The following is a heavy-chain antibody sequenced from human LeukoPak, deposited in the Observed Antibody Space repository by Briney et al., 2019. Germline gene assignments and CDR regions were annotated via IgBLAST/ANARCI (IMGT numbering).Heavy chain of an antibody. V-gene: IGHV1-2*02. CDR2: INPNSGGT. CDR1: GYTFTGYY. J-gene: IGHJ6*03. D-gene: IGHD4-17*01. Sequence: ASVKVSCKASGYTFTGYYMHWVRQAPGQGLEWMGWINPNSGGTNYAQKFQGRVTMTRDTSISTAYMELSRLRSDDTAVYYCARGDYGDYNGYYYYYYMDVWGKGTTVTVSS. CDR3: ARGDYGDYNGYYYYYYMDV.